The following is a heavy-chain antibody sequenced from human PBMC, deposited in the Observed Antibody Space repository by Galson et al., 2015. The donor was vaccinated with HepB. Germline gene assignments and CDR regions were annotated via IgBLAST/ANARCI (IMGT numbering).Heavy chain of an antibody. D-gene: IGHD3-3*01. CDR2: INAANGNT. CDR3: ARGYYDFWSGPNWFDP. Sequence: SVKVSCKASGYTFTHYDIHWVRQAPGQRLEWMGWINAANGNTKYSQKFQGRVTITRDTSASTAYMELSSLRSEDTAVFYCARGYYDFWSGPNWFDPWGQGTLVTVSS. CDR1: GYTFTHYD. J-gene: IGHJ5*02. V-gene: IGHV1-3*01.